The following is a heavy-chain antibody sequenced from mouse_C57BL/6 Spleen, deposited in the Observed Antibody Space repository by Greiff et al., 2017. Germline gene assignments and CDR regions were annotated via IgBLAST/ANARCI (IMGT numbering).Heavy chain of an antibody. Sequence: VQLQQSGAELVKPGASVKISCKASGYAFSSYWMNWVKQRPGKGLEWIGQIYPGDGDTNYNGKFKGKATLTADKSSSTAYMQLSSLTSEDSAVYFCARLYYYGRRFEVWGTGTTVTVSS. CDR3: ARLYYYGRRFEV. CDR2: IYPGDGDT. CDR1: GYAFSSYW. V-gene: IGHV1-80*01. J-gene: IGHJ1*03. D-gene: IGHD1-1*01.